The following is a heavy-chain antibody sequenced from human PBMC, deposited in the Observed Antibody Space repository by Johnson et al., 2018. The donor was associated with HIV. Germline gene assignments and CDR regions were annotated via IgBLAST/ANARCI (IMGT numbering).Heavy chain of an antibody. CDR1: EFTVRSNY. CDR2: IYSGGST. V-gene: IGHV3-66*01. CDR3: ARGDDSSAWGAFDI. Sequence: VQLVESGGGLVHPGGSLRLSCAASEFTVRSNYMHWVRQAPGKGLEWVSVIYSGGSTYYADSVKGRFTISRDNSKNTLYLQMNSLRAEDTAVYYCARGDDSSAWGAFDIWGQGTMVTVSS. J-gene: IGHJ3*02. D-gene: IGHD3-22*01.